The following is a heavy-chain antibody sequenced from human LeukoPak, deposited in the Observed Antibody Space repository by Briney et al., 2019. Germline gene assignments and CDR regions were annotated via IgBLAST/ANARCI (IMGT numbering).Heavy chain of an antibody. Sequence: SETLSLICGVYGGSVSDYSWSWIRQPPGEGLEFIGEINHSVNTNFNPSLKSRVTISVDTSKNQVSLRLSSVTAADTAVYYCARQGGSYYAIDDWGQGTVVTVSS. CDR1: GGSVSDYS. D-gene: IGHD1-26*01. CDR3: ARQGGSYYAIDD. V-gene: IGHV4-34*01. CDR2: INHSVNT. J-gene: IGHJ4*02.